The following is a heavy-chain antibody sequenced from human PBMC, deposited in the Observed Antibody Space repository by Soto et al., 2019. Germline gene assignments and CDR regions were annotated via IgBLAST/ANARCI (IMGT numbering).Heavy chain of an antibody. CDR3: VRYGVAASY. Sequence: ASVKVSCKASGYTFTTHNINWVRQATGQGLEWMGWMNPNSGTTGYAQKFQDRITLTSDTSKTTAYMELSRLTSDDTAVYFCVRYGVAASYWGQGTQVTVSS. J-gene: IGHJ4*01. CDR2: MNPNSGTT. D-gene: IGHD2-8*01. V-gene: IGHV1-8*02. CDR1: GYTFTTHN.